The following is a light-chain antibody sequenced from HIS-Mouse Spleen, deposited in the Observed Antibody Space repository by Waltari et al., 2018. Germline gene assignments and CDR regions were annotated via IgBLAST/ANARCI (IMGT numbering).Light chain of an antibody. V-gene: IGKV1-12*02. Sequence: DIQMTQSPSSVSASVGDRVTITCPASQGISSWLAWYPQKPGKAPKLLIYAASSLQSGVPSRFSGSGSGTDFTLTISSLQPEDFATYYCQQANSFPSFTLFTFGPGTKVDIK. CDR3: QQANSFPSFTLFT. J-gene: IGKJ3*01. CDR1: QGISSW. CDR2: AAS.